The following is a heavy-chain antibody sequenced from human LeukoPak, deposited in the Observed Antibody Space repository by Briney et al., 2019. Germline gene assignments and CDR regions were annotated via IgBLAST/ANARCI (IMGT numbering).Heavy chain of an antibody. V-gene: IGHV7-4-1*02. CDR1: GYTFTSYA. CDR2: INTNTGNP. Sequence: ASVKVSCKASGYTFTSYAMNWVRQAPGQGLEWMVWINTNTGNPTYAQGFTGRFVFSLATSVSTAYLQISSLKAEDTAVYYCARVVGCGGDCYSGISDYWGQGTLVTVSS. D-gene: IGHD2-21*02. J-gene: IGHJ4*02. CDR3: ARVVGCGGDCYSGISDY.